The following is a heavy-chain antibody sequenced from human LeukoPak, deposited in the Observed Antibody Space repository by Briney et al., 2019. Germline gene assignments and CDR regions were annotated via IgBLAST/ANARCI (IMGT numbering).Heavy chain of an antibody. V-gene: IGHV4-39*01. D-gene: IGHD3-9*01. Sequence: SETLSLTCVVSGGSISSSGYYWGWVRQPPGKGLEWIGSMYYSGSTYYNPSLKSRVTISVDTSKNQFSLKLSSVTAADTAVYYCARHYDILTGYYSYNWFDPWGQGTLVTVSS. J-gene: IGHJ5*02. CDR2: MYYSGST. CDR1: GGSISSSGYY. CDR3: ARHYDILTGYYSYNWFDP.